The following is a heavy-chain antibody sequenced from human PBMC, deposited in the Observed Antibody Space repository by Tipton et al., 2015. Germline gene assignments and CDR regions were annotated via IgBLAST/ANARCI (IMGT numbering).Heavy chain of an antibody. D-gene: IGHD4-17*01. CDR2: ISHSGNT. Sequence: TLSLTCAVSAYSISSDYYWGWIRQPPGKGLEWIGSISHSGNTNYNPSLKSRVTISVDTSRNQFSLRLSSVTAADTAVYYCARKTTDSVSSYGDSLDNWGQGTPVTVSS. CDR3: ARKTTDSVSSYGDSLDN. CDR1: AYSISSDYY. J-gene: IGHJ4*02. V-gene: IGHV4-38-2*01.